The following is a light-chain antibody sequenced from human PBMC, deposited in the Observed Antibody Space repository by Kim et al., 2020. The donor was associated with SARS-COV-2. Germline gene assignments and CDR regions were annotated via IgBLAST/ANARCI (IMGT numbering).Light chain of an antibody. Sequence: SSELTQDPAVSVALGQTVRITCQGDSLRSYYAGWYQQKPGQAPILIIYGKNNRPSGIPDRFSGSSSGDTASLIITGAQAEDEADYYCNPRDISGDLWVFGGGPKLTVL. V-gene: IGLV3-19*01. J-gene: IGLJ3*02. CDR2: GKN. CDR1: SLRSYY. CDR3: NPRDISGDLWV.